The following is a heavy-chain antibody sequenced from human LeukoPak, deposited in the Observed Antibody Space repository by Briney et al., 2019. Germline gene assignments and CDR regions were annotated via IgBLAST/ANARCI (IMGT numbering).Heavy chain of an antibody. CDR3: ARDNSGYDDYYYYYYMDV. CDR2: IYTSGST. D-gene: IGHD5-12*01. CDR1: GGSISSGSYY. J-gene: IGHJ6*03. V-gene: IGHV4-61*02. Sequence: SETLSLTCTVSGGSISSGSYYWSWIRQPAGKGLERIGRIYTSGSTNYNPSLKSRVTISVDTSKNQFSLKLSSVTAADTAVYYCARDNSGYDDYYYYYYMDVWGKGTTVTVSS.